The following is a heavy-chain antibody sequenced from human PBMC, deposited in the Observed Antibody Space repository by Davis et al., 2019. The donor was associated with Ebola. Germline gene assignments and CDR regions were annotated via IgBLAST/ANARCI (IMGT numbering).Heavy chain of an antibody. CDR2: ILSMVDGGTT. CDR3: TKGGIQLWLLVY. CDR1: GFTFSGAW. V-gene: IGHV3-15*01. D-gene: IGHD5-18*01. J-gene: IGHJ4*02. Sequence: GESPKIPCTTSGFTFSGAWMTWVRQAPGKGLEWIGLILSMVDGGTTHYAAPVKGRFSISRDDSKNTLYLQMISLKTEDTAVYYCTKGGIQLWLLVYWGQGNLVTVSS.